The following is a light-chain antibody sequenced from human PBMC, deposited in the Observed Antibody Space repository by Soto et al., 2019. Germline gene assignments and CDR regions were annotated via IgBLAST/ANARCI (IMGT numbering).Light chain of an antibody. CDR1: QSVSSN. CDR2: GAS. CDR3: QQYDNWPIT. J-gene: IGKJ5*01. Sequence: EIVMTQSPATLSVSPGERATLSCRASQSVSSNLAWYQQKPGQAPRLLIYGASTRATGIPARFSGSGSGTEFTLTLSSLRSEDFAVFYCQQYDNWPITFGQGTRLEIK. V-gene: IGKV3-15*01.